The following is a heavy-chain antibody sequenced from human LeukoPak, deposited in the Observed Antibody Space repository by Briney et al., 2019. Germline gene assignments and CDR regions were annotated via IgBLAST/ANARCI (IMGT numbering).Heavy chain of an antibody. Sequence: ASVKVSCKASGYTFTSYGISWVRQAPGQGLEWMGWISAYNGNTNYAQKLQGRVTMTTDTSTSTAYMELRSLRSDDTAVYYCASSGGYCSGGSCYRFDYWGQGTLVTVSS. J-gene: IGHJ4*02. CDR1: GYTFTSYG. CDR2: ISAYNGNT. CDR3: ASSGGYCSGGSCYRFDY. V-gene: IGHV1-18*01. D-gene: IGHD2-15*01.